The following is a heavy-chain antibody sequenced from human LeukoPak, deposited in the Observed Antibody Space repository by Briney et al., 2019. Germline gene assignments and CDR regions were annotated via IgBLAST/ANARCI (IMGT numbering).Heavy chain of an antibody. CDR2: IRQDGSEK. CDR1: GFTFTDYW. Sequence: GGSLRLSCEVSGFTFTDYWMNWVRQAPGKGPEWVASIRQDGSEKTYVDSVKGRFTISRDNTKNSLSLQLNGLRAEDTAVYYCARDGTAAGLYLDLWGQGTLVTVSS. CDR3: ARDGTAAGLYLDL. V-gene: IGHV3-7*01. D-gene: IGHD6-13*01. J-gene: IGHJ4*01.